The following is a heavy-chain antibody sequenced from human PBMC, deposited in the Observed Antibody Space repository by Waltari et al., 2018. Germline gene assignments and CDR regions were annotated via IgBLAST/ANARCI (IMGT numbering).Heavy chain of an antibody. D-gene: IGHD3-22*01. CDR2: IKQDGSEK. J-gene: IGHJ4*02. CDR3: ARVGDRYYDLDY. CDR1: GFTFSSYW. V-gene: IGHV3-7*01. Sequence: EVQLVESGGGLVQPGGSLRLSCAASGFTFSSYWMSWVRQAPGKGLEWLANIKQDGSEKYYVDYVKGRFTISRDNAKNSLYLQMNSLRAEDTAVYYCARVGDRYYDLDYWGQGTLVTVSS.